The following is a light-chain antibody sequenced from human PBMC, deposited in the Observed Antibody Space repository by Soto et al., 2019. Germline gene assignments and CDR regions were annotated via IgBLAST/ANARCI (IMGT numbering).Light chain of an antibody. J-gene: IGKJ1*01. CDR1: QSVSTY. V-gene: IGKV3-11*01. CDR3: HQRSNWPGT. Sequence: EIVLTQSPATLSLSPGERATLSCRASQSVSTYLAWYQQKPGQAPRLLIYGASNRATGIPARFRGSGSGTDFTLTISSLEPDDFAVYYCHQRSNWPGTFGQGTKVEIK. CDR2: GAS.